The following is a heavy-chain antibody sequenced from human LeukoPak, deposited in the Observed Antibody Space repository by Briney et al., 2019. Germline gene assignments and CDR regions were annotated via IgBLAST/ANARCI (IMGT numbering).Heavy chain of an antibody. J-gene: IGHJ4*02. CDR2: INHSGST. Sequence: SETLSLTCAVYGGSFSGYYWSWIRQPPGKGLEWIGEINHSGSTNYNPSLKSRVTISVDTSKNQFSLKLCSVTAADTAVYYCARGIDYYGSGSYYSFDYWGQGTLVTVSS. V-gene: IGHV4-34*01. CDR1: GGSFSGYY. CDR3: ARGIDYYGSGSYYSFDY. D-gene: IGHD3-10*01.